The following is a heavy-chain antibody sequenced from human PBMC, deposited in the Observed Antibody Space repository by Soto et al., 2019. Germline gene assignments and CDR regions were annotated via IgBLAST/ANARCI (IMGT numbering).Heavy chain of an antibody. J-gene: IGHJ6*03. CDR2: IYYSGST. Sequence: PSEPLSLTCTVSGGSISSSYWSWIRQPPGQGLEGIGYIYYSGSTNYNPSLKSRVTISVDTSKNQFSLKLISVTAADTAVYYCARHVVGYCSGGSCYGAVYYYYYMDVWGKGTTVTVS. D-gene: IGHD2-15*01. CDR3: ARHVVGYCSGGSCYGAVYYYYYMDV. CDR1: GGSISSSY. V-gene: IGHV4-59*08.